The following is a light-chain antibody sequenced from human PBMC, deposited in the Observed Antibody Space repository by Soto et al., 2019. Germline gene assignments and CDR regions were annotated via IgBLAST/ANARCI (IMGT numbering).Light chain of an antibody. CDR2: ENN. CDR1: SSNIGNNY. J-gene: IGLJ1*01. CDR3: ATWDSSLSAYD. Sequence: QSVLTQPPSVSAAPGQKVTISCSGSSSNIGNNYVSWYQQLPGTAPKLLIYENNKRPSGIPDRFSGSKSGTSATLGITGLQTGDEADYYCATWDSSLSAYDFGTGTKVTVL. V-gene: IGLV1-51*02.